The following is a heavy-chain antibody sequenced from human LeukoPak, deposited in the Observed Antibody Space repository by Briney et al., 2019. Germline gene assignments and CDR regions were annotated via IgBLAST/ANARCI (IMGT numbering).Heavy chain of an antibody. CDR1: GYTLTELS. V-gene: IGHV1-24*01. J-gene: IGHJ3*02. D-gene: IGHD3-9*01. CDR2: FDPEDGET. CDR3: ARGKTSDDIIEDAFDI. Sequence: ASVKVSCKVSGYTLTELSMHWVRQAPGKGLEWMGGFDPEDGETIYAQKFQGRVTMTEDTSTDTAYTELSSLRSEDTAVYYCARGKTSDDIIEDAFDIWGQGTMVAVSS.